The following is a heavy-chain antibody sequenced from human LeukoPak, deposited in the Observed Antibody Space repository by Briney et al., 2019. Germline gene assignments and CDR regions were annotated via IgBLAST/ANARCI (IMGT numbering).Heavy chain of an antibody. J-gene: IGHJ3*01. V-gene: IGHV4-4*07. Sequence: SETLSLTCTVSGGSITTYYWSWIRQPAGKGLEWIGRISTSGRTNYNPSLKSRLTMSADTSKNQFYLILNSVTAADTAVYYCAVGRPRNATRLDDGYDFWGQGTMVTVSS. CDR2: ISTSGRT. D-gene: IGHD1-1*01. CDR1: GGSITTYY. CDR3: AVGRPRNATRLDDGYDF.